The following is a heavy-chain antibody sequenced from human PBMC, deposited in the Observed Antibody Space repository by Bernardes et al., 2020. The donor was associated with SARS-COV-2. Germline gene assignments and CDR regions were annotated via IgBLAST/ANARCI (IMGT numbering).Heavy chain of an antibody. J-gene: IGHJ4*02. V-gene: IGHV4-59*01. CDR1: GASIGRGYY. Sequence: SETLSLTCSVSGASIGRGYYWSWIRQFPGKGLEWLGYVYYTGNTNYNPSLKSRVTISVDTSKNQLSLKLTSVTAADTAVYYCARDVRGGTLDYWGQGTPVTVSS. CDR3: ARDVRGGTLDY. CDR2: VYYTGNT. D-gene: IGHD2-15*01.